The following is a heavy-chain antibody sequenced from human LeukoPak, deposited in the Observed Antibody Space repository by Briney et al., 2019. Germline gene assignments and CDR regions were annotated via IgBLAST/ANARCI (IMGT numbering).Heavy chain of an antibody. V-gene: IGHV3-21*01. D-gene: IGHD6-19*01. CDR3: ARDGVAVAGISAFDI. J-gene: IGHJ3*02. CDR2: ISSSSSYI. CDR1: GFTFSSYS. Sequence: PGGSLRLSCAASGFTFSSYSMNWVRQAPGKGLEWVSSISSSSSYIYYADSVKGRFTISRDNAKNSLYLQMNSLRAEDTAVYYCARDGVAVAGISAFDIWGQGTMVTVSS.